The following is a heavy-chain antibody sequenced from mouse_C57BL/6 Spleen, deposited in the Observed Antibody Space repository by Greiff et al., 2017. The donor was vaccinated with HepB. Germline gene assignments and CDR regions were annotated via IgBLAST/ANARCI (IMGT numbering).Heavy chain of an antibody. D-gene: IGHD2-3*01. Sequence: EVQLVGSGPVLVKPGASVKMSCKASGYTFTDYYMNWVKQSHGKSLEWIGVINPYNGGTSYNQKFKGKATLTVDKSSSTAYMELNSLTSEDSAVYYCARKRWLPAWFAYWGQGTLVTVSA. J-gene: IGHJ3*01. CDR2: INPYNGGT. CDR1: GYTFTDYY. V-gene: IGHV1-19*01. CDR3: ARKRWLPAWFAY.